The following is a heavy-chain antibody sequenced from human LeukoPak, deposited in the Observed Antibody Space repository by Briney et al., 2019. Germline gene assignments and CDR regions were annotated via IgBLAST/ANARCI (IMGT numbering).Heavy chain of an antibody. CDR1: DFSFSDST. CDR2: MKEDGSDE. CDR3: VVGGAGGGYFPN. J-gene: IGHJ1*01. V-gene: IGHV3-7*01. D-gene: IGHD2-15*01. Sequence: GGSLRLSCAAFDFSFSDSTMSWVRQAAGKGLEWVAKMKEDGSDEKYVDSVKGRFTISRDNAKNSLYLQMNSLRPEVTAVYFCVVGGAGGGYFPNWGQGSLVIVSS.